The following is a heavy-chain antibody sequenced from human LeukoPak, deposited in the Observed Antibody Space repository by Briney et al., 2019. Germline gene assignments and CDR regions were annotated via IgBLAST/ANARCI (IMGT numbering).Heavy chain of an antibody. CDR3: ARSSSWHREGVY. D-gene: IGHD6-13*01. J-gene: IGHJ4*02. CDR1: GFTFSDYH. V-gene: IGHV3-69-1*01. Sequence: PGGSLRLSCAASGFTFSDYHMNWVRQAPGKGLEWVSGIDIYLHTFYVDSLKGRFTVSRDNTQNSLYLQMNSLRAEDTAVYYCARSSSWHREGVYWGQGTLVTVSS. CDR2: IDIYLHT.